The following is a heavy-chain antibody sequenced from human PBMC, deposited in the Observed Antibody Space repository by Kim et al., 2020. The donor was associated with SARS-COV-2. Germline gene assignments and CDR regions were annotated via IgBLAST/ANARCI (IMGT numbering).Heavy chain of an antibody. Sequence: ASVKVSCKASGYTFTSYYMHWVRQAPGQGLEWMGIINPSGGSTSYAQKFQGRVTMTRDTSTSTVYMELSSLRSEDTAVYYCARDRSKLEYYYDSSGYPHDAFDIWGQGTMVTVSS. CDR1: GYTFTSYY. J-gene: IGHJ3*02. D-gene: IGHD3-22*01. CDR2: INPSGGST. V-gene: IGHV1-46*01. CDR3: ARDRSKLEYYYDSSGYPHDAFDI.